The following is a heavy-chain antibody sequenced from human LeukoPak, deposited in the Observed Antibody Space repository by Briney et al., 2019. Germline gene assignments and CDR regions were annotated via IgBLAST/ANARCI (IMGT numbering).Heavy chain of an antibody. D-gene: IGHD3-22*01. CDR2: IIPIFGTA. CDR3: ARTIPNNYYDSSGYYGDAFDI. Sequence: SVKVSCKASGGTFSSYAISWVRQAPGQGLEWMGGIIPIFGTANSAQKFQGRGTITTDESKSTAYMELSSLRSEDTAVYYCARTIPNNYYDSSGYYGDAFDIWGQGTMVTVSS. V-gene: IGHV1-69*05. J-gene: IGHJ3*02. CDR1: GGTFSSYA.